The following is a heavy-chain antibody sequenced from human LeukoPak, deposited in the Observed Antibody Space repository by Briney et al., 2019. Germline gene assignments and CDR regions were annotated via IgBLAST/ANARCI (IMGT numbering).Heavy chain of an antibody. CDR3: ARLSELRFLEWLLFDY. V-gene: IGHV4-39*01. J-gene: IGHJ4*02. CDR1: GGSISSSSYY. D-gene: IGHD3-3*01. CDR2: IYYSGST. Sequence: PSETLSLTCTVSGGSISSSSYYWGWIRQPPGKGLEWIGSIYYSGSTYHNPSLKSRVTISVDTSKNQFSLKLSSVTAADTAVYYCARLSELRFLEWLLFDYWGQGTLVTVSS.